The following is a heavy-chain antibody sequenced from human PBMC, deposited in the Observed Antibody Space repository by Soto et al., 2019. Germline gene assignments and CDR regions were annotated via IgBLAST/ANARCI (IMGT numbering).Heavy chain of an antibody. J-gene: IGHJ4*02. Sequence: GGSLRLSCATSGFTFSNYCIHWVRQAPCKGLEWVAVKWFFASGGNEYYADSVKGRFAISRDDSKQTAYLEMKSLRAEDTAVYYCGRDRYRGARYYLDLLGQRTQLTVCS. CDR2: KWFFASGGNE. V-gene: IGHV3-33*01. D-gene: IGHD1-26*01. CDR3: GRDRYRGARYYLDL. CDR1: GFTFSNYC.